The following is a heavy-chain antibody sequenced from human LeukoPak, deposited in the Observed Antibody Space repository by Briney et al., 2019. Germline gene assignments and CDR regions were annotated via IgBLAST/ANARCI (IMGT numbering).Heavy chain of an antibody. CDR3: ARDVGYDSSGYYPYYFDY. CDR2: IKQDGSEK. CDR1: GFTFSSYW. D-gene: IGHD3-22*01. V-gene: IGHV3-7*05. Sequence: GGSLRLSCAASGFTFSSYWMTWVRQAPGKGLEWVANIKQDGSEKYYVDSVQGRFTISRDNAKNSLYLQMNSLGAEDTAVYYCARDVGYDSSGYYPYYFDYWGQGTLVTVSS. J-gene: IGHJ4*02.